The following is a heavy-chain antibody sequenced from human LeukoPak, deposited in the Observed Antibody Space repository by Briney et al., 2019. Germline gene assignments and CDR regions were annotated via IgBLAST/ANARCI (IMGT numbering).Heavy chain of an antibody. CDR3: ATERSGSYYNGDAAFDI. CDR2: FDPEDGET. D-gene: IGHD3-10*01. CDR1: GYTLTEVS. J-gene: IGHJ3*02. V-gene: IGHV1-24*01. Sequence: ASVKVSCKXSGYTLTEVSMHWVRQAPRKGLEWMGGFDPEDGETIYAQKFQGRVTMTEDTSTDTAYMELSSLRSEDTAVYCCATERSGSYYNGDAAFDIWGQGTMVTVSS.